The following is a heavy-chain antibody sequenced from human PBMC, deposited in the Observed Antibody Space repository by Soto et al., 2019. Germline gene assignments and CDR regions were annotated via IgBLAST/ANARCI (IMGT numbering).Heavy chain of an antibody. CDR3: ARRPDPDCSSTSCFTRIWFDP. CDR1: GYSFTSYW. J-gene: IGHJ5*02. CDR2: IYPGDSDT. Sequence: GESLKISCKGSGYSFTSYWSGWVRQMPGKGLEWMGIIYPGDSDTRYSPSFQGQVTISADKSISTAYLQWSSLKASDTAMYYCARRPDPDCSSTSCFTRIWFDPWGQGTLVTVSS. V-gene: IGHV5-51*01. D-gene: IGHD2-2*02.